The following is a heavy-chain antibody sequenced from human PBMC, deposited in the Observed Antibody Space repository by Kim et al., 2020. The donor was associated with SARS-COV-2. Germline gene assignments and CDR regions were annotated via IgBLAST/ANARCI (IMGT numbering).Heavy chain of an antibody. CDR3: ASRWFGGLVYYYGMDV. Sequence: GGSLRLSCAASGFTFSSYSMNWVRQAPGKGLEWVSSISSSSSYKYYADSVKGRFTISRDNAKNSLYLQMNSLAAEDTAVYYCASRWFGGLVYYYGMDVWGQGATGTVSS. J-gene: IGHJ6*01. CDR1: GFTFSSYS. CDR2: ISSSSSYK. V-gene: IGHV3-21*01. D-gene: IGHD3-10*01.